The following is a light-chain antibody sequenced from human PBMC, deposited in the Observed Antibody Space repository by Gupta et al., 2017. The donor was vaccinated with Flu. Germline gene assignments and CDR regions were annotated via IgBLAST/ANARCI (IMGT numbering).Light chain of an antibody. CDR2: QND. J-gene: IGLJ7*01. CDR1: KLGGKY. V-gene: IGLV3-1*01. CDR3: QAWDSSLPV. Sequence: SYELTQPPSMSVPPGQTASITCSGDKLGGKYVSWYQQKTGQSPVLVIYQNDRRPSGIPERFSGSNSWNTATLTISGTQPMDEADYYCQAWDSSLPVFGGGTQVTVL.